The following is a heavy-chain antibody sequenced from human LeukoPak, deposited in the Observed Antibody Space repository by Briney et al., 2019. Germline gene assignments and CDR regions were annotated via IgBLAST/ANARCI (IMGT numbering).Heavy chain of an antibody. CDR1: GGSISSYY. D-gene: IGHD5-18*01. Sequence: ASETLSLTCTVSGGSISSYYWSWIRQPPGKGLEWIGYIYYSGSTNYNPSLKSRVTISVDTSKNQFSLKLSSVTAADTAVYYCARVGYSYGEAYYFDYWGQGTQVTVSS. CDR2: IYYSGST. CDR3: ARVGYSYGEAYYFDY. J-gene: IGHJ4*02. V-gene: IGHV4-59*01.